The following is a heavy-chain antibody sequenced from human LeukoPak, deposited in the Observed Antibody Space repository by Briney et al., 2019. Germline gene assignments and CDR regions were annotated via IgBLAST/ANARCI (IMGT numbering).Heavy chain of an antibody. Sequence: GASVKVSCKASGYTFTSYGISWVRQAPGQGLEWMGWISAYNGNTNYAQKLQGRVTMTTDTSTSTAYMELRSLRSDDTAVYYCASETISSSWAYYFDYWGQGTLVTVSS. CDR1: GYTFTSYG. J-gene: IGHJ4*02. CDR3: ASETISSSWAYYFDY. D-gene: IGHD6-13*01. CDR2: ISAYNGNT. V-gene: IGHV1-18*01.